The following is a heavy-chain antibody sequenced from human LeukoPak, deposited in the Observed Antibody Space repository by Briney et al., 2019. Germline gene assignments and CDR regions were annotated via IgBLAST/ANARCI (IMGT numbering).Heavy chain of an antibody. CDR1: GYTFTSYA. CDR3: ARGPDYYDSSGYPYYFDY. V-gene: IGHV7-4-1*02. CDR2: INTNTGNP. Sequence: GASVKVSCKASGYTFTSYAMNWVRQAPGQGLEWMGWINTNTGNPTYAQGFAGRFVFSLDTSVSTAYLQISSLKAEDTAVYYCARGPDYYDSSGYPYYFDYWGQGTLVTVSS. D-gene: IGHD3-22*01. J-gene: IGHJ4*02.